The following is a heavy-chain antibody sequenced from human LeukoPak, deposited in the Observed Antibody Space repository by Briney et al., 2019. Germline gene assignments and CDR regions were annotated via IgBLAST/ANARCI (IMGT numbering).Heavy chain of an antibody. CDR2: ISASGGSR. Sequence: PGGSLRLSCAASGFTFSSYVMSWVRQAPGKGLEWVSGISASGGSRYYADSVKGRFTISRDNSKNTLYLQMNSLRAEDTAVYYCAQDRGPTVTTFVYWGQGTLVTVSS. J-gene: IGHJ4*02. CDR3: AQDRGPTVTTFVY. V-gene: IGHV3-23*01. D-gene: IGHD4-17*01. CDR1: GFTFSSYV.